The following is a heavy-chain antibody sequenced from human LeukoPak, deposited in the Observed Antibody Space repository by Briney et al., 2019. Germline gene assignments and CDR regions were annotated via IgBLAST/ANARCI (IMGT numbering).Heavy chain of an antibody. V-gene: IGHV3-23*01. J-gene: IGHJ2*01. CDR2: ISGSGGST. CDR1: GFAISSYW. Sequence: GGSLRLSCAASGFAISSYWMSWGRQAPGRGLEWVSAISGSGGSTYYADSVKGRFTISRDNSKNTLYLQMSSLRDEDTAVYYCAKNNDYGGSYWYFDLWGRGTLVTVSS. CDR3: AKNNDYGGSYWYFDL. D-gene: IGHD4-23*01.